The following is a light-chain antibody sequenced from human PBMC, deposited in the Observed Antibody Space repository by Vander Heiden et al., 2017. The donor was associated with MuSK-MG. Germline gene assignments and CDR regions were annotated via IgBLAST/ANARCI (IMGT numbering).Light chain of an antibody. J-gene: IGLJ2*01. Sequence: QSVLTQPPSASGTPGQRVTISCSGSSSNIGSNTVNWYQQLPRPSPYLLIYSNNQRPSGVPDRFSGSKSGTSASLAISGLQSEDEADYYCAAWDDSLNCVVFGGGTKLTVL. CDR3: AAWDDSLNCVV. V-gene: IGLV1-44*01. CDR1: SSNIGSNT. CDR2: SNN.